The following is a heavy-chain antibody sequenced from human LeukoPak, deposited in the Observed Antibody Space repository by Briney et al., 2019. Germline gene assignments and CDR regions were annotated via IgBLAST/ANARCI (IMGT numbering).Heavy chain of an antibody. D-gene: IGHD1-1*01. CDR3: TRDHRDDWNPGYYFDY. CDR2: VKTKVYGGTT. Sequence: GGSLRLSCTASGFTFGDFAMNWVRQAPGKGLEWVGFVKTKVYGGTTEYAASVKGRFTIPRDDSKAIAYLQMNSLKTEDTAVYYCTRDHRDDWNPGYYFDYWGQGTLVTVSS. V-gene: IGHV3-49*04. CDR1: GFTFGDFA. J-gene: IGHJ4*02.